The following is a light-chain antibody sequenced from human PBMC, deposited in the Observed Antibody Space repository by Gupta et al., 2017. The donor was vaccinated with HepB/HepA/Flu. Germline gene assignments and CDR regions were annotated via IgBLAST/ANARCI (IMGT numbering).Light chain of an antibody. CDR1: QSVSSN. V-gene: IGKV3-15*01. CDR3: QQDNNSRS. CDR2: GAS. Sequence: EIVMTQSPATLSVSPGERATLSCRASQSVSSNLAWYQQKPGQAPRLLIYGASTRATGIPARFSGSGSGTEFTLTISSLQSEDFAVYYWQQDNNSRSFGQGTRLEIK. J-gene: IGKJ2*04.